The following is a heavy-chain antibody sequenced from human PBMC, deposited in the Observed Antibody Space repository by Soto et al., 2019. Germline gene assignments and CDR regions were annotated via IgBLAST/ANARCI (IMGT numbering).Heavy chain of an antibody. J-gene: IGHJ6*01. CDR3: AGPVVLKGSYYGMDV. V-gene: IGHV4-31*03. Sequence: PSETLSLTCTVSGESMRSGGYYWSWIRHHPGKDLEWIGYIYYSARTYYNPSLKSRVTISVDTSKNQFSLKLSSVTAADTAVYYCAGPVVLKGSYYGMDVWGQGTTVTVSS. CDR1: GESMRSGGYY. CDR2: IYYSART. D-gene: IGHD2-15*01.